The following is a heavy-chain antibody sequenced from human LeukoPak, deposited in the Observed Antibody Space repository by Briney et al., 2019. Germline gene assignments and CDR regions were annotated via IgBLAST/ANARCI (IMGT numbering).Heavy chain of an antibody. CDR3: ARMPYYCDSSGLFDY. V-gene: IGHV4-59*01. D-gene: IGHD3-22*01. CDR2: IYYSGST. CDR1: GGSISSYY. J-gene: IGHJ4*02. Sequence: SETLSLTCTVSGGSISSYYWSWIRQPPGKGLEWIGYIYYSGSTNYNPSLKSRVTISVDTSKNQFSLKLSSVTAADTAVYYCARMPYYCDSSGLFDYWGQGTLVTVSS.